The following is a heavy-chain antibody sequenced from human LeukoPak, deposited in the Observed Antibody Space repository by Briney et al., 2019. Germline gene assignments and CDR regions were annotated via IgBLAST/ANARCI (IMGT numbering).Heavy chain of an antibody. Sequence: GGSLGLSCAASGFTFSSYGMHWVRQAPGKGLEWVAVIWYDGSNKYYADSVKGRFTISRDNSKNTLYLQMNSLRAEDTAVYYCARDLRRGTFDYWGQGTLVTVSS. CDR1: GFTFSSYG. J-gene: IGHJ4*02. CDR3: ARDLRRGTFDY. CDR2: IWYDGSNK. D-gene: IGHD1-1*01. V-gene: IGHV3-33*01.